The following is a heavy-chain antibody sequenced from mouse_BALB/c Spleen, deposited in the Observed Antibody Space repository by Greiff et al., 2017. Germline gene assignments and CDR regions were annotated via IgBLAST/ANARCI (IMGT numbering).Heavy chain of an antibody. V-gene: IGHV1S33*01. Sequence: SGPELVKPGALVKISCKASGYTFTSYDINWVKQRPGQGLEWIGWIYPGDGSTKYNEKFKGKATLTADKSSSTAYMQLSSLTSENSAVYFCARGDYAWFAYWGQGTLVTVSA. J-gene: IGHJ3*01. CDR2: IYPGDGST. CDR1: GYTFTSYD. D-gene: IGHD2-3*01. CDR3: ARGDYAWFAY.